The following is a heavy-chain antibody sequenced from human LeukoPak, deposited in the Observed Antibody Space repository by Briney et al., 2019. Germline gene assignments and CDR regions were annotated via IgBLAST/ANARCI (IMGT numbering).Heavy chain of an antibody. J-gene: IGHJ4*02. CDR1: GYSISSGYY. V-gene: IGHV4-38-2*01. Sequence: KPSETVSLTCAVSGYSISSGYYWGWIRQPPGKGLEWIGSIYHSGSTYYNPSLKSRVTISVDTSKNQFSLKLSSVTAADTAVYYCARLDYYDSSGYRGDYWGQGTLVTVSS. CDR3: ARLDYYDSSGYRGDY. D-gene: IGHD3-22*01. CDR2: IYHSGST.